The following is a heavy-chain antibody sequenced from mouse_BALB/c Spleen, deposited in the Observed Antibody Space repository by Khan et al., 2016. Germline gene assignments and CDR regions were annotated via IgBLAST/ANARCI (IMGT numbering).Heavy chain of an antibody. D-gene: IGHD2-3*01. CDR1: GFNIKDTY. CDR3: ARSRFYDGYYGYALDY. Sequence: VQLQQSGAELVKPGASVKLSCTASGFNIKDTYMHWVKQRPEQGLEWIGRIDPANGNTKYDPNFQGKATITADTSSNTAYLQLSSLTSEDTALYYGARSRFYDGYYGYALDYWGQATSVTVSS. V-gene: IGHV14-3*02. J-gene: IGHJ4*01. CDR2: IDPANGNT.